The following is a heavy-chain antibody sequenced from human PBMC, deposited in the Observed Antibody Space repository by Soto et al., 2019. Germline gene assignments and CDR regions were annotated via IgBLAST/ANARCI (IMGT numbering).Heavy chain of an antibody. V-gene: IGHV4-59*01. J-gene: IGHJ2*01. D-gene: IGHD4-17*01. CDR1: GGSISSYY. Sequence: QVQLQESGPGLVKPSETLSLTCTVSGGSISSYYWSWIRQPPGKGLEWIGYIYYSGSTNYNPSLKSRVTIAVDTAKNHSSLMLSSVTGPDTAVYYCATDVGDPRGRNWYFDLWGRGTLVTVSS. CDR2: IYYSGST. CDR3: ATDVGDPRGRNWYFDL.